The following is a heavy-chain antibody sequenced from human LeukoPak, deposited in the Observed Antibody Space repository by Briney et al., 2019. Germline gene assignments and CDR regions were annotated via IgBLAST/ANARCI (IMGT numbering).Heavy chain of an antibody. CDR2: ISYDGSNK. J-gene: IGHJ6*02. CDR3: AKGWESSGWYYGMDV. V-gene: IGHV3-30*18. CDR1: GFTFSSYG. Sequence: GRSLRLSCAASGFTFSSYGMHWVRQAPGKGLEWVAVISYDGSNKYYADSVKGRSTISRDNSKNTLYLQMNSLRGEDTAVYSCAKGWESSGWYYGMDVWGQGTTVTVSS. D-gene: IGHD6-19*01.